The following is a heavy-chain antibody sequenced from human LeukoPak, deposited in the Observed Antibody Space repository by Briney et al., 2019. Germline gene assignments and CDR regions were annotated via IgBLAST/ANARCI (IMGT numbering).Heavy chain of an antibody. Sequence: ASVKVSCKASGYTFTSYDISWVRQAPGQGLEWMGWISTYNSKTNQAEKLQGRITMTTDTSTSTAYMELRSLRSDDAAVYYCARGAAGSYDYWGQGTLVTVSS. D-gene: IGHD6-13*01. V-gene: IGHV1-18*01. CDR3: ARGAAGSYDY. CDR1: GYTFTSYD. J-gene: IGHJ4*02. CDR2: ISTYNSKT.